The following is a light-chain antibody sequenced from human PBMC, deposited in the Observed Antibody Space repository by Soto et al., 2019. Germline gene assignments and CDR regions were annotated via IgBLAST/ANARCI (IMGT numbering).Light chain of an antibody. Sequence: QSVLTQPASVSLSPGQSITMSCTGTSSDVGGYKYVSWYQQHPGKGPKLMIYEVSNRPSGVSDRFSGSKSGNTASLTISGLQAEDESDYYCISYTSSNTYVFGTGTKVT. CDR3: ISYTSSNTYV. CDR1: SSDVGGYKY. J-gene: IGLJ1*01. CDR2: EVS. V-gene: IGLV2-14*01.